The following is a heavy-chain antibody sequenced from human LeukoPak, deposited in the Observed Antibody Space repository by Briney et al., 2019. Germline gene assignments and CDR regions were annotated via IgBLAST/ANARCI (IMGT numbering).Heavy chain of an antibody. CDR3: ARVPSDFWSGYYSVYYGMDV. CDR1: GFTFSSYS. J-gene: IGHJ6*02. D-gene: IGHD3-3*01. CDR2: ICSSSSYI. V-gene: IGHV3-21*01. Sequence: GGSLRLSCAASGFTFSSYSMNCVRQAPGKGLEWVSSICSSSSYIYYADSVKGRFTISRDNAKNSLYLQMNSLRAEDTAVYYCARVPSDFWSGYYSVYYGMDVWGQGTTVTVSS.